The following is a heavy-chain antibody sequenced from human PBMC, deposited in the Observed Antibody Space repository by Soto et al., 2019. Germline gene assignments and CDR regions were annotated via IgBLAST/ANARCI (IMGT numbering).Heavy chain of an antibody. J-gene: IGHJ5*02. CDR1: GFTFSSDS. CDR2: ISSSSSTI. V-gene: IGHV3-48*01. Sequence: GGSLRLSCAASGFTFSSDSMNSVRQAPGKGLEWVSYISSSSSTIYYADSVKGRFTISRDNAKNSLYLQMNSLRAEDTAVYYCARHPERIAQIGWFDPWGQGTLVTVSS. D-gene: IGHD6-13*01. CDR3: ARHPERIAQIGWFDP.